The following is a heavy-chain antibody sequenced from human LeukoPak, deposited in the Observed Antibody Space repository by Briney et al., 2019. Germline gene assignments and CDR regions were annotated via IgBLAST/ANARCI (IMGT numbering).Heavy chain of an antibody. CDR2: INPNSGGT. J-gene: IGHJ4*02. CDR1: GYTFTGYY. D-gene: IGHD6-19*01. V-gene: IGHV1-2*02. CDR3: ARDSDDGYSSGWYEDYFDY. Sequence: ASVKVSCKASGYTFTGYYMHWVQQAPGQGLEWMGWINPNSGGTNYAQKFQGRVTMTRDTSISTAYMELSRLRSDDTAVYYCARDSDDGYSSGWYEDYFDYWGQGTLVTVSS.